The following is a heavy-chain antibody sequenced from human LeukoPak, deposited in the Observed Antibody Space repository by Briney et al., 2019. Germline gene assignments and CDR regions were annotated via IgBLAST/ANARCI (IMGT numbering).Heavy chain of an antibody. V-gene: IGHV3-7*01. CDR1: GFTFSRYW. CDR3: ARVGVNTYDYGY. J-gene: IGHJ4*02. D-gene: IGHD3-16*01. CDR2: IKQDGSEK. Sequence: WGSLRLSCVASGFTFSRYWMSWVRQAPGKGLEWVANIKQDGSEKYYVGSVNGRFSISRDNAKNLVYLQMNSLRAEDTAVYYCARVGVNTYDYGYWGQGTLVTVSS.